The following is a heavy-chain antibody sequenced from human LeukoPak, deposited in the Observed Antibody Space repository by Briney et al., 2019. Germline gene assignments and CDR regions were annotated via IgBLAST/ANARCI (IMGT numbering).Heavy chain of an antibody. J-gene: IGHJ4*02. Sequence: GGSLRLSCAASGFTFSSYAMSWVRQAPGKGLEWVSGISDSGGNTYYADSVKGRFTISRDNAKNSLYLQMNSLRAEDTAVYYCARDSSSGYYYDFDYWGQGTLVTVSS. CDR1: GFTFSSYA. D-gene: IGHD3-22*01. CDR2: ISDSGGNT. V-gene: IGHV3-23*01. CDR3: ARDSSSGYYYDFDY.